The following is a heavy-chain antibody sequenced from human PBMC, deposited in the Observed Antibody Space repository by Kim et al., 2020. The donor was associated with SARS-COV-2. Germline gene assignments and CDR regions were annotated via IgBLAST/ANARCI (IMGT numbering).Heavy chain of an antibody. CDR3: ARTRGTPQIDY. J-gene: IGHJ4*02. D-gene: IGHD2-15*01. CDR1: GGSISSYY. Sequence: SETLSLTCTVSGGSISSYYWSWIRQPPGKGLEWIGYIYYSGSTNYNPSLKSRVTISVDTSKNQFSLKLSSVTAADTAVYYCARTRGTPQIDYWGQGTLVTVSS. CDR2: IYYSGST. V-gene: IGHV4-59*01.